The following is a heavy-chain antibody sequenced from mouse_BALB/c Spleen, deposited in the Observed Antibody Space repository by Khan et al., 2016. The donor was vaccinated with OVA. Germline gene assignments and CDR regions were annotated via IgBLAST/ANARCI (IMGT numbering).Heavy chain of an antibody. D-gene: IGHD2-14*01. J-gene: IGHJ4*01. V-gene: IGHV9-3-1*01. CDR1: GYTFRNNG. CDR2: INTYTGEP. Sequence: QIQLVQSGPELKKPGETVKISCKASGYTFRNNGMNWVKQAPGEGLKWMGWINTYTGEPTYADDFKGRFAFSLETSANTAYLQINNLKNEDTATYFCARVGYNGTMDSWGQGTSVTVSS. CDR3: ARVGYNGTMDS.